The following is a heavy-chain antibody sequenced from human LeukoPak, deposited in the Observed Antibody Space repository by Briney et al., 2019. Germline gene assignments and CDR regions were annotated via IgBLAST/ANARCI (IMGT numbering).Heavy chain of an antibody. CDR2: VQYSGNT. CDR1: GGSISTYY. V-gene: IGHV4-59*01. J-gene: IGHJ4*02. Sequence: SETLCLTCTVSGGSISTYYWSWVRQSPGKGLEWIGCVQYSGNTKYNPLFKSRVTISVDTSKNQFSLRLSSVTTADTAMYFCARGINVGATSYWGQGTLVTVSA. D-gene: IGHD1-26*01. CDR3: ARGINVGATSY.